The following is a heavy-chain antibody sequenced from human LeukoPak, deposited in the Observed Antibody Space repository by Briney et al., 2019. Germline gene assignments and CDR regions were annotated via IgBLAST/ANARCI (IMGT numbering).Heavy chain of an antibody. CDR3: ARLENYDFWSGYLPHYYMDV. CDR2: ISSSSSTI. CDR1: GFTFSSYS. V-gene: IGHV3-48*01. J-gene: IGHJ6*03. Sequence: PGGSLRLSCAASGFTFSSYSMNWVRQAPGKGLEWVSYISSSSSTIYYADSVKGRFTISRENAKNSLYLQMNSLRAEDTAVYYCARLENYDFWSGYLPHYYMDVWGKGTTVTVSS. D-gene: IGHD3-3*01.